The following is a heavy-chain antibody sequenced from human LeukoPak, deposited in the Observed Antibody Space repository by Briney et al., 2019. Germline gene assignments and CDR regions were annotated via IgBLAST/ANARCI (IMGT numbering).Heavy chain of an antibody. CDR2: IYSGGST. D-gene: IGHD1-26*01. CDR1: GFTVSSNY. Sequence: SGGSLRLSCAASGFTVSSNYMSWVRQAPGKGLEWVSVIYSGGSTYYADSVKGRFTISRDNAKNSLYLQLNSLRAEDTAVYYCARDPYSGSYSDYYYYYMDVWGKGTTVTVSS. V-gene: IGHV3-53*01. CDR3: ARDPYSGSYSDYYYYYMDV. J-gene: IGHJ6*03.